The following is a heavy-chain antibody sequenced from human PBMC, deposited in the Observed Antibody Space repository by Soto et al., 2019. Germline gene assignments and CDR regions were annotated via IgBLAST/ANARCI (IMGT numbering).Heavy chain of an antibody. CDR1: RFISSTSG. V-gene: IGHV3-30*18. D-gene: IGHD5-12*01. J-gene: IGHJ6*02. Sequence: QVQLVESGGGVVQPGTSLRLSCAASRFISSTSGMHWGRQVPVKGLWWVAVISSDGSKKYYADYVKGRFTKSRDKAKNTVHGERNSLRVEDKAVYYCVKGLAVSSGYGDWVMDVWGQGTTVTVSS. CDR2: ISSDGSKK. CDR3: VKGLAVSSGYGDWVMDV.